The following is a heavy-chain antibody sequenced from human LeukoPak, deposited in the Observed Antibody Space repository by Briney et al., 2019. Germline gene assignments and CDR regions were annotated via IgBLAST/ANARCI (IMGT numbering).Heavy chain of an antibody. CDR2: IIPTLGVA. V-gene: IGHV1-69*04. CDR3: ARDMDVGFGELVDY. Sequence: SVKVSCKASGGTFTSHAISWVRQAPGQGLEWMGRIIPTLGVATYAQKLQGRVTITADRSTSTAYMELRSLRSEDTAVYFCARDMDVGFGELVDYWGQGTLVTVSS. D-gene: IGHD3-10*01. J-gene: IGHJ4*02. CDR1: GGTFTSHA.